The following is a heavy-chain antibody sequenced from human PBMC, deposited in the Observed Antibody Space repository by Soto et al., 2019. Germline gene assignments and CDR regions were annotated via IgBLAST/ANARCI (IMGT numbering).Heavy chain of an antibody. CDR2: TFTGGST. CDR1: GFSVTTNY. J-gene: IGHJ6*02. Sequence: EVQLVETGGGLIQPGGSLRLSCLASGFSVTTNYIIWVRQPPGKGLEWVSTTFTGGSTHYAYSVKGRFSNSRDNSKNTVYLQMNNLRVQETSVYYCAKKPPSSIQGCVFGMDVWGQGTTVSVSS. V-gene: IGHV3-53*02. CDR3: AKKPPSSIQGCVFGMDV. D-gene: IGHD2-8*01.